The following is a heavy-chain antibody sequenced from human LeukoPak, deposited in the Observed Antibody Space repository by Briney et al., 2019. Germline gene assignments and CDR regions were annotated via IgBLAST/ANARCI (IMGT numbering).Heavy chain of an antibody. CDR3: ARDGSVVVPAAILRPCWFDP. CDR1: GGSISSYY. CDR2: IYTSGST. V-gene: IGHV4-4*07. Sequence: PSETLSLTCTVSGGSISSYYWSWIRQPAGKGLEWIGRIYTSGSTNYNPSLKSRVTMSVDTSKNQFSLKLSSVTAADTAVYYCARDGSVVVPAAILRPCWFDPWGQGTLVTASS. D-gene: IGHD2-2*02. J-gene: IGHJ5*02.